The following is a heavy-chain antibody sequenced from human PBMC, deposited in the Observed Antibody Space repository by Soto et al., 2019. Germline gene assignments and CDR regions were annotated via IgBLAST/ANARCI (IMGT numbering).Heavy chain of an antibody. Sequence: GESLKISCKASGYSFTSHWIAWVRQMPGKGLELMAIIYPGDSDIQYSPSFQGQVSASADKSISTAYLQWSSLEASDTAIYYCSRLGHYCSSPSCYTGYFYSGMDVWGQGTTVTVSS. CDR2: IYPGDSDI. V-gene: IGHV5-51*01. CDR3: SRLGHYCSSPSCYTGYFYSGMDV. J-gene: IGHJ6*02. CDR1: GYSFTSHW. D-gene: IGHD2-2*02.